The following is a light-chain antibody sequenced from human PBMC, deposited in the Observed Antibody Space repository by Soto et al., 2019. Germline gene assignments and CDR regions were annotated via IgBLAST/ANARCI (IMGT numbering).Light chain of an antibody. J-gene: IGKJ1*01. Sequence: VITQSPATLAVSPLEIATLARGASQSVSSNLAWYQQKPGQAPRLLIYGASTRATGIPARFSGSGSGTEFTLTISSLQSEDFAVYYCQQYNNWPPWTFGQGTKVDIK. V-gene: IGKV3-15*01. CDR2: GAS. CDR3: QQYNNWPPWT. CDR1: QSVSSN.